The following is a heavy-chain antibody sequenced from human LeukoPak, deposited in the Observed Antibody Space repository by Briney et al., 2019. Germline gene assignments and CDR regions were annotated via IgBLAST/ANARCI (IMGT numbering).Heavy chain of an antibody. J-gene: IGHJ4*02. CDR3: AKGVSSPLYYFDY. D-gene: IGHD6-13*01. V-gene: IGHV3-23*01. CDR2: IGGSSGST. CDR1: GFTFSSYA. Sequence: GGSLRLSCAASGFTFSSYAMRWVRQAPGKGLEWVSSIGGSSGSTYYADSVKGRFTNSRDNSKNTLYLQMNSLRAEDTAVYYCAKGVSSPLYYFDYWGQGTLVTVSP.